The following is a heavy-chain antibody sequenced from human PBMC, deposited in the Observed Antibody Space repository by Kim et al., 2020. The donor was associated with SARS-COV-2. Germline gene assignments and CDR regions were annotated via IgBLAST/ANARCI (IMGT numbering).Heavy chain of an antibody. CDR3: ARDQATITMVQGVMD. Sequence: DSEKVRFTISRDDAKKSLYLQMNSLRAEDTAVYYCARDQATITMVQGVMDWGQGTLVTVSS. D-gene: IGHD3-10*01. V-gene: IGHV3-21*01. J-gene: IGHJ4*02.